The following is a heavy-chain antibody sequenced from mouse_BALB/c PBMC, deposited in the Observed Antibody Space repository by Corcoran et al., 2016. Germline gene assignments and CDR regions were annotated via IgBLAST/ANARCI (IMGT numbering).Heavy chain of an antibody. Sequence: QIQLVQSGPELKKLGETVKISCKASGDTFTNSGMNWVKQAPGKGLKWMGWINTYTGEPTYADDFKGRFAFSLETSASTAYLQINNLKNEDMATYFCARGRSDYYAMDYWGQGTSVTVSS. CDR2: INTYTGEP. CDR3: ARGRSDYYAMDY. CDR1: GDTFTNSG. J-gene: IGHJ4*01. V-gene: IGHV9-1*02.